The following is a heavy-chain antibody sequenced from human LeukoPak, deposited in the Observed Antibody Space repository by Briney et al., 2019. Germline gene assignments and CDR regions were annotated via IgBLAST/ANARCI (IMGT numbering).Heavy chain of an antibody. CDR1: GFTFSSYG. CDR2: IWYDGSNK. J-gene: IGHJ6*03. D-gene: IGHD3-16*02. Sequence: GGSLRLSCAASGFTFSSYGMHWVRQAPGKGLEWVAVIWYDGSNKYYADSVKGRFTISRDNSKNTLYLQMSSLRVEDTAVYYCAKLLSTTNNFYYYYMDVWGKGTTVTVSS. V-gene: IGHV3-30*02. CDR3: AKLLSTTNNFYYYYMDV.